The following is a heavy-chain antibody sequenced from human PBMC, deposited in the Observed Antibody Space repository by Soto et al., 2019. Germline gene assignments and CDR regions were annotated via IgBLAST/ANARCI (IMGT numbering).Heavy chain of an antibody. CDR3: AREGANDSSGYYYYYGMDV. CDR2: IIPIFGTA. CDR1: GGTFSSYA. D-gene: IGHD3-22*01. Sequence: QVQLVQSGAEVKKPGSSVKVSCKASGGTFSSYAISWVRQAPGQGLEWMGGIIPIFGTANYAQKFQGRVTITADKSTSTAYMELSSLRSEDTAVYYCAREGANDSSGYYYYYGMDVRGQGTTVTVSS. J-gene: IGHJ6*02. V-gene: IGHV1-69*06.